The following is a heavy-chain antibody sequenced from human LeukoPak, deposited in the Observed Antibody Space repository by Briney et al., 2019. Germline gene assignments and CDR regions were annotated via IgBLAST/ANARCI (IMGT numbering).Heavy chain of an antibody. D-gene: IGHD4/OR15-4a*01. J-gene: IGHJ6*02. V-gene: IGHV3-7*01. Sequence: PGGSLRLSCAVSGFSIRSSWMSWVRQTPGKGLEWVADMNEDGSGTYYVDSVKGRFTVSRDNAKNSLYLQMNSLRAEDTAVYYCARLCGPNIGRLWEFYYYYGMDVWGQGTTVTVSS. CDR3: ARLCGPNIGRLWEFYYYYGMDV. CDR1: GFSIRSSW. CDR2: MNEDGSGT.